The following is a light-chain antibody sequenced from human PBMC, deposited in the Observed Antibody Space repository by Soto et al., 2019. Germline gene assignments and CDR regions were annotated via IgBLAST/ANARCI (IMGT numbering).Light chain of an antibody. J-gene: IGKJ5*01. CDR1: QSVSSN. CDR2: GAS. Sequence: EIVLTQSPGTLSLSPGERATLSCRASQSVSSNLAWYQQKPGQAPRLLIYGASRRATGIPDRFSGAGSGTDFTLTITRLEPEDFAVFYCQQYGTSEIIFGQETRLEIK. V-gene: IGKV3-20*01. CDR3: QQYGTSEII.